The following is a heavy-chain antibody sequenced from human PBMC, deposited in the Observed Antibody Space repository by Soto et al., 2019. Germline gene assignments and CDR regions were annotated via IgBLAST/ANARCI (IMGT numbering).Heavy chain of an antibody. J-gene: IGHJ4*02. CDR3: ARRDCTFRGYYIDY. D-gene: IGHD3-16*01. CDR2: VYYSGDT. CDR1: GYSISNTGFY. V-gene: IGHV4-39*01. Sequence: SEILSLTCSLSGYSISNTGFYWGWLRQAPGKGREYIASVYYSGDTYYNPSLKSRVSMSVDTSKNQFSLQLTSVSATDTAVYFSARRDCTFRGYYIDYWGQG.